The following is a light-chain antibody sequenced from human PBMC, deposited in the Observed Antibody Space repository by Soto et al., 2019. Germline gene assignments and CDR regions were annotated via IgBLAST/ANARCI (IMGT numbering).Light chain of an antibody. CDR1: QSVSSN. Sequence: IVLTQSPATLSVSPGDRATLFCRASQSVSSNLAWYQQTPGQAPRLLIYDASTRATGIQARFSGSGSGIEVTLTISSLQSEDFAVYYCQQYNNWPIFTFGPGTKVDIK. CDR2: DAS. J-gene: IGKJ3*01. V-gene: IGKV3-15*01. CDR3: QQYNNWPIFT.